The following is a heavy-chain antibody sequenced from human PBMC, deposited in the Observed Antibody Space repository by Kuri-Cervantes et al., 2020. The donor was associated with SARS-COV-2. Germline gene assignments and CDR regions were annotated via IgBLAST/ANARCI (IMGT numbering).Heavy chain of an antibody. J-gene: IGHJ5*02. D-gene: IGHD3-16*01. V-gene: IGHV1-2*02. CDR1: GYTFTGYY. Sequence: ASVKVSCKASGYTFTGYYMHWVRQAPGQGLEWMGWINPNSGGTNYAQKFQGRVTMTRDTSISTAYMELSRLRSDDTAVYYCAKWYHDYMWETWRYNYFDPWGPGTLVTVSS. CDR3: AKWYHDYMWETWRYNYFDP. CDR2: INPNSGGT.